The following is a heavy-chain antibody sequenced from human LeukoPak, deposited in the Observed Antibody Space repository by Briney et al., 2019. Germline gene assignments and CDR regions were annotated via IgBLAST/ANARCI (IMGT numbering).Heavy chain of an antibody. CDR1: GFTFSSYG. CDR2: ISYDGSNK. Sequence: GGSLRLSCVASGFTFSSYGMHWVRQAPGKGLEWVAVISYDGSNKYYADSVKGRFTISRDNSKNTLYLQMNSLRAEDTAVYYCAKGSEVNPIDYWGQGTLVTVSS. J-gene: IGHJ4*02. CDR3: AKGSEVNPIDY. V-gene: IGHV3-30*18. D-gene: IGHD1-14*01.